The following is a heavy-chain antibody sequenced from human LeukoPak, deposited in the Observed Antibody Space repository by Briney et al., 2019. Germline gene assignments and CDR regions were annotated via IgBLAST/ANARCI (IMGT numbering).Heavy chain of an antibody. J-gene: IGHJ3*02. Sequence: GASVKVSCKASGYTFTSYDINWVRQATGQGLEWMGWMNPNSGNTGYAQKFQGRVTMTRNTSVSTAYMELSSLRSEDTAVYYCARVLEIAESPDAFYIWGQGTMVTVSS. D-gene: IGHD3-3*01. CDR2: MNPNSGNT. V-gene: IGHV1-8*01. CDR1: GYTFTSYD. CDR3: ARVLEIAESPDAFYI.